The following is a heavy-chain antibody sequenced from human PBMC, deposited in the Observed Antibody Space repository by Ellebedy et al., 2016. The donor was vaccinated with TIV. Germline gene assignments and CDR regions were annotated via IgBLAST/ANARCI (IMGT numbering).Heavy chain of an antibody. J-gene: IGHJ4*02. CDR2: VKSKPDGGTT. CDR1: GFTFSDYF. CDR3: TTVTSVAVR. V-gene: IGHV3-15*01. Sequence: GESLKISCAASGFTFSDYFMDWVRQAPGKGLEWVGRVKSKPDGGTTDYAVPVKGRFSISRDDSKNMFFLQMNRLEIEDTAVYYCTTVTSVAVRWGQGTRVTVSS. D-gene: IGHD6-19*01.